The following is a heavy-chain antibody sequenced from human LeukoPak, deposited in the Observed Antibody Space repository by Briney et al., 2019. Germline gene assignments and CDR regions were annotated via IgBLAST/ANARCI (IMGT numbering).Heavy chain of an antibody. Sequence: GESLKISCNGSGYSFTSYWIGWVRQMPGKGLEWMGIIYPGESDTRYSPSFQGQVTISDDKSISAAYLQWSSLKASDTAMYYCARLGPPDDYYDSSGYRYYFDYWGQGTLVTVSS. CDR1: GYSFTSYW. CDR2: IYPGESDT. V-gene: IGHV5-51*01. D-gene: IGHD3-22*01. CDR3: ARLGPPDDYYDSSGYRYYFDY. J-gene: IGHJ4*02.